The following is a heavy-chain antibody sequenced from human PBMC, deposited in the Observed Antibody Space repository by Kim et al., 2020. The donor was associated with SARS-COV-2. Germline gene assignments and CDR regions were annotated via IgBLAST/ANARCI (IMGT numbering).Heavy chain of an antibody. Sequence: GGSLRLSCAASGFTFSSYDMHWVRQAPGKGLEWVAVIWYDGSNKYYADSVKGRFTISRDNSKNTVYLQMNSLRAEDTAVYYCAKDLSIVETTPTPGWGQGTLVTVSS. CDR1: GFTFSSYD. CDR2: IWYDGSNK. J-gene: IGHJ4*02. V-gene: IGHV3-33*06. D-gene: IGHD1-26*01. CDR3: AKDLSIVETTPTPG.